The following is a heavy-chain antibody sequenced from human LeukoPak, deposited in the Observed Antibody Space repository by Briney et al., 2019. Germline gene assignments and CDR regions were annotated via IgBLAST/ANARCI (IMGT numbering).Heavy chain of an antibody. D-gene: IGHD2-15*01. CDR2: ISASGGST. V-gene: IGHV3-23*01. CDR3: AKDCSGGSCYSDY. CDR1: GFTFSDYY. J-gene: IGHJ4*02. Sequence: GGSLRLSCAASGFTFSDYYMSWVRQAPGKGLEWVSGISASGGSTYYADSVKGRFTISRDNSKNTLYLQMNSLRAEDTAVYYCAKDCSGGSCYSDYWGQGTLVTVSS.